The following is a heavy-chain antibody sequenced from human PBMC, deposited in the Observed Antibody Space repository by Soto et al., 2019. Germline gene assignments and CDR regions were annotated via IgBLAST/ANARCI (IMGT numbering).Heavy chain of an antibody. Sequence: QVQLVQSGAEVKKPGASVKVSCKASGYTFTSYGISWVRQAPGQGLEWMGWISAYNGNTNYAQKLQGRVTMTTDTSTSTAYMELRSLRSDDTAVYYCAREGGRYYDFWSGYLPQPFDYWGQGTLVTVSS. CDR1: GYTFTSYG. D-gene: IGHD3-3*01. V-gene: IGHV1-18*01. CDR2: ISAYNGNT. CDR3: AREGGRYYDFWSGYLPQPFDY. J-gene: IGHJ4*02.